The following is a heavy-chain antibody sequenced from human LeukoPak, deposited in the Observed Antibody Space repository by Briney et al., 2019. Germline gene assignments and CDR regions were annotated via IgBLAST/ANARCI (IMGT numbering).Heavy chain of an antibody. J-gene: IGHJ3*02. V-gene: IGHV3-9*01. CDR3: AKDLRSVDYVWGQNIGDAFDI. D-gene: IGHD3-16*01. CDR2: ISWNSGSI. Sequence: HPGGSLRLSCAASGFTFDDYAMHWVRQAPGKGLEWVSGISWNSGSIGYADSVKGRFTISRDNAKNSLYLQMNSLRAEDTALYYCAKDLRSVDYVWGQNIGDAFDIWGQGTMVTVSS. CDR1: GFTFDDYA.